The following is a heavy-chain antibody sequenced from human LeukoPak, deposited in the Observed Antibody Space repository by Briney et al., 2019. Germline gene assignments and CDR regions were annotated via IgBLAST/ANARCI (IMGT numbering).Heavy chain of an antibody. CDR1: GGSISSYY. Sequence: SETLSLTCTVSGGSISSYYWSWIRQPPGKGLEWIGYISYSGSTNYNPSLKSRVTISVDTSKNQFSLKVSSVTAADTAVYYCARQGPIGIDYWGQGTLVTVSS. CDR2: ISYSGST. J-gene: IGHJ4*02. CDR3: ARQGPIGIDY. D-gene: IGHD1-1*01. V-gene: IGHV4-59*01.